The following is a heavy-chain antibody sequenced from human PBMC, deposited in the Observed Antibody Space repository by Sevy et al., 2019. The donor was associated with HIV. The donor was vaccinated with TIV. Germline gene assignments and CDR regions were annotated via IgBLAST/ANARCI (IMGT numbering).Heavy chain of an antibody. V-gene: IGHV3-21*01. J-gene: IGHJ3*02. CDR2: ISSSSSYI. CDR3: ARSHYDFWSGYYTGPHDAFDI. D-gene: IGHD3-3*01. CDR1: GFTFSSYS. Sequence: GGSLRLSCAASGFTFSSYSMNWVRQAPGKGLEWVSSISSSSSYIYYADSVKGRFTISRDNAKNSLYLQMNSLRAEDTAAYYCARSHYDFWSGYYTGPHDAFDIWGQGTMVTVSS.